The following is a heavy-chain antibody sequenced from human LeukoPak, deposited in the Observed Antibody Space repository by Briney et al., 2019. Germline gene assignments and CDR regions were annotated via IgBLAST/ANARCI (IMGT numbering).Heavy chain of an antibody. V-gene: IGHV4-39*01. CDR1: GFTFSDYY. D-gene: IGHD5-18*01. Sequence: GSLRLSCAASGFTFSDYYMSWIRQPPGKGLEWIGSIYYSGNTYYNASLKSQVSISIDTSKNQFSLRLTSVTAADTAVYYCASHVRIQLGNNWFDPWGQGTLVTVSS. CDR3: ASHVRIQLGNNWFDP. CDR2: IYYSGNT. J-gene: IGHJ5*02.